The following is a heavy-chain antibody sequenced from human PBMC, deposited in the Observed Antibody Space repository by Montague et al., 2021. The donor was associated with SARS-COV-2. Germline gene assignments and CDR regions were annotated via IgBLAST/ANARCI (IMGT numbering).Heavy chain of an antibody. J-gene: IGHJ5*01. CDR3: ARAVSVRRAVNWFDS. CDR1: GGSMSDHY. D-gene: IGHD3-10*01. CDR2: IYYSGGI. Sequence: SETLSLTCTVSGGSMSDHYWAWIRQPPGKGLEWLAYIYYSGGINSNASLKSRVTISVDTSKNQFSLKLTSVTAADTAVYYCARAVSVRRAVNWFDSWGQGTLVTVSS. V-gene: IGHV4-59*11.